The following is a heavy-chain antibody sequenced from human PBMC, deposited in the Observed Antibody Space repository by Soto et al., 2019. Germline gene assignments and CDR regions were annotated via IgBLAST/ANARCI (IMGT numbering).Heavy chain of an antibody. CDR1: GFTFSTYG. CDR3: AKDWVGRRKHYPLDY. Sequence: GGSLRLSCVASGFTFSTYGMHWVRQAPGKGLEWVAVISYDGSRTHHSDSVMGRFIISGDNFKKVVYLHLSGLRVEDTAIYYCAKDWVGRRKHYPLDYWGPGTAVTVSS. V-gene: IGHV3-30*18. D-gene: IGHD3-10*01. CDR2: ISYDGSRT. J-gene: IGHJ4*02.